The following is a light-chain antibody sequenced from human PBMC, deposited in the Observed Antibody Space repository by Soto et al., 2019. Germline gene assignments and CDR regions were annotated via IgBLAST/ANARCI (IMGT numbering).Light chain of an antibody. J-gene: IGLJ1*01. CDR2: GNS. CDR3: QSYDSSLSGWV. Sequence: QSVRTQPPSVPGAPGQRVTISCTGSSSNIGAGYDVHWYQQLPGTAPKLLVYGNSNRPSGVPDRFSGFKSGTSASLAITGLQAEDEADYYCQSYDSSLSGWVFGTGTKVTVL. V-gene: IGLV1-40*01. CDR1: SSNIGAGYD.